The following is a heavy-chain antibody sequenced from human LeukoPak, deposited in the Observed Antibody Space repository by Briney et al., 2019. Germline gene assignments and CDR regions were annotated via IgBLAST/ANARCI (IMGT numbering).Heavy chain of an antibody. Sequence: SETLSLTCTVSGGSFSSGSYYWSWIRQPPGKGLEWIGYIYYSGSTNYNPSLKSRVTISVDTSKNQFSLKLSSVTAADTAVYYCARELSPYYFDYWGQGTPVTVSS. CDR2: IYYSGST. J-gene: IGHJ4*02. V-gene: IGHV4-61*01. CDR1: GGSFSSGSYY. CDR3: ARELSPYYFDY.